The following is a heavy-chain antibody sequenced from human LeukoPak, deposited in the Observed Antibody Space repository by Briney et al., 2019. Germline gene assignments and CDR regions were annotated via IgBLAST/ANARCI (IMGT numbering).Heavy chain of an antibody. Sequence: GGSLRLSCAASGFTLSSYSMNWVRQAPGKGLEWVSSISSTSTYIYYADSVKGRFTISRDNAKNSLFPQMNSLRAEDTAVYYCARVPDSYSYPPDYWGQGTLVTVPS. CDR2: ISSTSTYI. D-gene: IGHD5-18*01. V-gene: IGHV3-21*01. CDR1: GFTLSSYS. CDR3: ARVPDSYSYPPDY. J-gene: IGHJ4*02.